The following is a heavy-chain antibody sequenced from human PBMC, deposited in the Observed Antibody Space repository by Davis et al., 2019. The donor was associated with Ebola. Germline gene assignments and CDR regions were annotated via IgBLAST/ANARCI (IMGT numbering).Heavy chain of an antibody. D-gene: IGHD2-15*01. Sequence: AASVKVSCKASGYTFTGYYIHWVRQAPGQGLEWMGWINSNSGDTTYSQKFQGWVTMTRDTHISTAYMELNRLTSDDTAVYYCARDRVCSGATCYAYFDFWVQGTLVTVSS. CDR1: GYTFTGYY. J-gene: IGHJ4*02. CDR2: INSNSGDT. V-gene: IGHV1-2*04. CDR3: ARDRVCSGATCYAYFDF.